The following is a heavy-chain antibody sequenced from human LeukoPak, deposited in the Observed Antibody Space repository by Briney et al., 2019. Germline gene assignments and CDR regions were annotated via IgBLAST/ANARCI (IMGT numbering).Heavy chain of an antibody. Sequence: SETLSLTCTVSGGSISSYYWSWIRQPPGKGLEWIGYIYFSGSTNYNPSLKSRVTISVDTSKNQFSLKLSSVTAADTAVYYCARGAAAGDYWGQGTLVTVSS. CDR3: ARGAAAGDY. CDR1: GGSISSYY. J-gene: IGHJ4*02. D-gene: IGHD6-13*01. V-gene: IGHV4-59*01. CDR2: IYFSGST.